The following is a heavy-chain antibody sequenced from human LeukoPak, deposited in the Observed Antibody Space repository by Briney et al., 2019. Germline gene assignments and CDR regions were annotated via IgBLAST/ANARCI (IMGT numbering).Heavy chain of an antibody. Sequence: SETLPLTCTVSGGSLRSYYWSWIRQPPGKGLEWIGYIYYSGSTNYNPSLKSRVTISVDTSKNQFSLKLSSVTAADTAVYYCARGNSGYVGLGYYYYMDVWGKGTTVTISS. J-gene: IGHJ6*03. V-gene: IGHV4-59*01. D-gene: IGHD5-12*01. CDR3: ARGNSGYVGLGYYYYMDV. CDR1: GGSLRSYY. CDR2: IYYSGST.